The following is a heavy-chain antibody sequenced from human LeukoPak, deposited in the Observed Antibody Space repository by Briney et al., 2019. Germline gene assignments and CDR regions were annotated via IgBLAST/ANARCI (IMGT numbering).Heavy chain of an antibody. V-gene: IGHV4-30-4*07. D-gene: IGHD6-19*01. CDR2: IYYSGST. CDR3: AREGVQQWLVLGWFDP. Sequence: SETLSLTCAVSGGSLSSGGYSWRWLPQPPGKGLEWIGYIYYSGSTYYNPSLKSRVTISVDTSKNQFSLRLSSVTAADTAVYYCAREGVQQWLVLGWFDPWGQGTLVTVSS. CDR1: GGSLSSGGYS. J-gene: IGHJ5*02.